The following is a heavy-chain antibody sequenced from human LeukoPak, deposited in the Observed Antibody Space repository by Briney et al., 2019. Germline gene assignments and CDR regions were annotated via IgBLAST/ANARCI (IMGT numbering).Heavy chain of an antibody. Sequence: SETLSLTCAVYGGSFSGYYWSWIRQPPGKGLEWIGEINHSGSTNYNPSLKSRVTISVDTSKNQFSLKLSSVTAADTAMYYCARVSRIQLWLDYWGQGTLVTVSS. CDR2: INHSGST. CDR3: ARVSRIQLWLDY. D-gene: IGHD5-18*01. CDR1: GGSFSGYY. J-gene: IGHJ4*02. V-gene: IGHV4-34*01.